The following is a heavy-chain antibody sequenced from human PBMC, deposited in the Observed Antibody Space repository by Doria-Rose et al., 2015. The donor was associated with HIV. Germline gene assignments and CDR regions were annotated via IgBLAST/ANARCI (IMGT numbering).Heavy chain of an antibody. Sequence: ITLKGSGPVLVKPTETLTLTCTVSGVSLSSPGMGVSWIRQPPGKALEWLANIFSDDERSYKTSLKSRPTISRGTSKSQVVITMTDMDPVDTATYYCARIKSSRWYHKYYFDFWGQGTLVIVSA. V-gene: IGHV2-26*01. D-gene: IGHD6-13*01. CDR3: ARIKSSRWYHKYYFDF. J-gene: IGHJ4*02. CDR1: GVSLSSPGMG. CDR2: IFSDDER.